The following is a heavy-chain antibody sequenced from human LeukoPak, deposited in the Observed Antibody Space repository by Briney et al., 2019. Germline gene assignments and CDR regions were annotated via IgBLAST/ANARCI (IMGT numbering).Heavy chain of an antibody. CDR3: ARDTIPYYYGSGRRTNWFDP. Sequence: PSETLSLTCTVSGGSISSYYWSWIRQPPGKGLEWIGYIYYSGSTYYNPSLKSRVTISVDTSKNQFSLRLSSVTAADTAVYYCARDTIPYYYGSGRRTNWFDPWGQGTLVTVSS. CDR1: GGSISSYY. J-gene: IGHJ5*02. V-gene: IGHV4-59*12. D-gene: IGHD3-10*01. CDR2: IYYSGST.